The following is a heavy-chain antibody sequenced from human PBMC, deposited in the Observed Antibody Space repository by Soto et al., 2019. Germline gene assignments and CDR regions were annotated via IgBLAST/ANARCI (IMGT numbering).Heavy chain of an antibody. CDR3: ARVPDSSLGTMDV. Sequence: PGESLKISCKGSGYSFTTYWIGWVGQLPGQGLEWMGVMFPGDSDTRYSPSFQGQVTMSADPSTNTAYLEWSSLKAADSAVYYCARVPDSSLGTMDVWGQGTTVTVSS. CDR1: GYSFTTYW. J-gene: IGHJ6*02. CDR2: MFPGDSDT. D-gene: IGHD6-19*01. V-gene: IGHV5-51*01.